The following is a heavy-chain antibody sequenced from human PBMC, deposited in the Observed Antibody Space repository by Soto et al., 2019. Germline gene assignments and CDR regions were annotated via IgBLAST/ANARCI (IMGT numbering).Heavy chain of an antibody. CDR3: ARGGPRVAGSDY. CDR2: IYPGDSDT. V-gene: IGHV5-51*01. D-gene: IGHD6-19*01. J-gene: IGHJ4*02. CDR1: GYSFTSYW. Sequence: GESLKISCKGSGYSFTSYWIGWVRQMPGKGLEWMGIIYPGDSDTRYSPSFQGQVTISVDTSKNQFSLKLSSVTAADTAAYYCARGGPRVAGSDYWGQGTLVTVSS.